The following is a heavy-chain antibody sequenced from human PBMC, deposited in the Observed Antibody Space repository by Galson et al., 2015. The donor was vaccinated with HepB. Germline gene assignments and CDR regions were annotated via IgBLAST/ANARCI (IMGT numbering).Heavy chain of an antibody. CDR3: ARPYSSAWSDTYYFDF. V-gene: IGHV1-46*01. CDR2: INPRGDGT. CDR1: GYSFTNYY. D-gene: IGHD6-19*01. J-gene: IGHJ4*02. Sequence: SVKVSCKASGYSFTNYYIHWVRQAPGQGLEWMGIINPRGDGTSFAQKFQGRVTMTADTSTSTVYMELSSLKSDDTALYYCARPYSSAWSDTYYFDFLGQGTLVTVSS.